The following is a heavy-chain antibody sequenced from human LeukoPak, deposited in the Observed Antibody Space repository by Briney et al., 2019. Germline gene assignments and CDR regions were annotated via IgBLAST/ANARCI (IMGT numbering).Heavy chain of an antibody. V-gene: IGHV4-30-4*08. Sequence: SETLSRTCTVSGGSISSGDYNGNWIRQPQCQDPTWIGYIYSTGSNYYNPSLKSRVTMSIDTSKHPFSLKLSSVTAADTAVYYCARDSTGYDYFDSWGQGALVTVSS. CDR2: IYSTGSN. CDR1: GGSISSGDYN. D-gene: IGHD5-12*01. J-gene: IGHJ4*02. CDR3: ARDSTGYDYFDS.